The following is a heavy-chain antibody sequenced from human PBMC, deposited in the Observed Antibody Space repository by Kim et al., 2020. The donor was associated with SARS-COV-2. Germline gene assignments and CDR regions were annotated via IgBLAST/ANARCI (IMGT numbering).Heavy chain of an antibody. V-gene: IGHV4-34*01. J-gene: IGHJ5*02. CDR1: GGSFSGYY. CDR3: ARDATSYYGSGSYYNPNWFDP. D-gene: IGHD3-10*01. CDR2: INHSGST. Sequence: SETLSLTCAVYGGSFSGYYWSWIRQPPGKGLEWIGEINHSGSTNYNPSLKSRVTISVDTSKNQFSLKLSSVTAADTAVYYCARDATSYYGSGSYYNPNWFDPWGQGTLVTVSS.